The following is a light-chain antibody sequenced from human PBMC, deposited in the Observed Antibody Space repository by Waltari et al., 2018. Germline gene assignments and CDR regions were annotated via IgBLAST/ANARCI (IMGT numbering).Light chain of an antibody. J-gene: IGLJ2*01. V-gene: IGLV2-11*01. Sequence: QSALTQPRSVSGSPGQSVTISCTGTTSDVDFYNYVSWYQHHPGKAPKLIIYDVTKLPSGVPDRFSGSKSGNTASLTVSGIQAEDEAEYYCCSYTGDSIFVFFGGGTRLTVL. CDR3: CSYTGDSIFVF. CDR1: TSDVDFYNY. CDR2: DVT.